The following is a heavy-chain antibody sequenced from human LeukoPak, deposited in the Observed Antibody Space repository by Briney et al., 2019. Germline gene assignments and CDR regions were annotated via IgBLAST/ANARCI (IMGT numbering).Heavy chain of an antibody. CDR2: IKSDGSST. D-gene: IGHD3-16*01. CDR1: GFTFSSNW. Sequence: PGGSLRLSCAASGFTFSSNWMHWVRQAPGKGLVWVSRIKSDGSSTSYADSVKGRFTISRDNAKNTLYLQMNSLRAEDMAVYYCARGDGGEYSWYFDLWGRGTLVTVSS. V-gene: IGHV3-74*01. CDR3: ARGDGGEYSWYFDL. J-gene: IGHJ2*01.